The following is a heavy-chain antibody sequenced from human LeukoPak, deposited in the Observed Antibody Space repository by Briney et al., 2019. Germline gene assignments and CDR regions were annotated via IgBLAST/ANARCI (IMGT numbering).Heavy chain of an antibody. Sequence: PGGSQRLSCAASGFTFSSYSMNWVRQAPGKGLEWVSSISSSSSYIYYADSVKGRFTISRDNAKNSLYLQMNSLRAEDTAVYYCAITPVVPAAMVDYWGQGTLVTVSS. V-gene: IGHV3-21*01. J-gene: IGHJ4*02. CDR3: AITPVVPAAMVDY. CDR2: ISSSSSYI. D-gene: IGHD2-2*01. CDR1: GFTFSSYS.